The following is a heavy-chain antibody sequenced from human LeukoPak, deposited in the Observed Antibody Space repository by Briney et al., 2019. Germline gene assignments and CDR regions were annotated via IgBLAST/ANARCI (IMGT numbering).Heavy chain of an antibody. Sequence: SETLSLTCSVSGDSITSNNYYWGWIRQPPGKGLEWIGNIYYSGNTYYNPSLTSRVTISVDTFKNLFSLRLRSVTAADTAVYYCARGGLHQLLYIDYWGQGTLVTVSS. CDR2: IYYSGNT. D-gene: IGHD2-2*01. J-gene: IGHJ4*02. CDR1: GDSITSNNYY. CDR3: ARGGLHQLLYIDY. V-gene: IGHV4-39*02.